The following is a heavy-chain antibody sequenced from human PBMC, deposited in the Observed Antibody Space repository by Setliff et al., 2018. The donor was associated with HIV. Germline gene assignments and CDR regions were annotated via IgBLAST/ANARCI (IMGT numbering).Heavy chain of an antibody. Sequence: TLSLTCSVSGGSISSGSYYWSWIRQHPGKGLEWIGYIFYSGSTTYNPSLKSRLTISIDTSKNRFSLKSKSVTAADTAVYYCAREPATYNGYNWDYYGTDLWGQGTTVTVSS. J-gene: IGHJ6*02. V-gene: IGHV4-31*03. D-gene: IGHD5-12*01. CDR3: AREPATYNGYNWDYYGTDL. CDR2: IFYSGST. CDR1: GGSISSGSYY.